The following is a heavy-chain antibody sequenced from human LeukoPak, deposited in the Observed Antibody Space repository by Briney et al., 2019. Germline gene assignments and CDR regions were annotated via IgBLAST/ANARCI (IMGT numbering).Heavy chain of an antibody. D-gene: IGHD5-18*01. Sequence: ASVTVSCKASGYTFTSYYMHWVRQAPGQGLEWMGIINPSGGSTTYAQKFQGRVTMTRDTSTSTVYMELSSLRSEDTAVYYCARDGVDTAMVMRTTFDYWGQGTLVTVSS. J-gene: IGHJ4*02. CDR3: ARDGVDTAMVMRTTFDY. CDR1: GYTFTSYY. V-gene: IGHV1-46*01. CDR2: INPSGGST.